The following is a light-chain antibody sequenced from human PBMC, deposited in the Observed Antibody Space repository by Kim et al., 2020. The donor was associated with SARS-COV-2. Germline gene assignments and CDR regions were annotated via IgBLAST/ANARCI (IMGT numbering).Light chain of an antibody. CDR3: QQRSNWPLA. Sequence: LSPGARAPLSCRASQSVSSYLAWYQQKPGQAPRLLIYDASTRATGIPARFSGSGSGTEFTLTISSLEPEDFAVYYCQQRSNWPLAFGGGTKVDIK. J-gene: IGKJ4*01. V-gene: IGKV3-11*01. CDR1: QSVSSY. CDR2: DAS.